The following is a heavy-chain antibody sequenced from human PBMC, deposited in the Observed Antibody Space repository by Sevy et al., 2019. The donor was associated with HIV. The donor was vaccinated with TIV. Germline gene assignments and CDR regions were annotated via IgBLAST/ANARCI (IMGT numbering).Heavy chain of an antibody. CDR3: ANPGYSAGTVGGWFDP. J-gene: IGHJ5*02. V-gene: IGHV3-23*01. CDR2: ISGSGGST. Sequence: GGSLRLSCAASGFTFSSYAMSWVRQAPGKGLEWVSAISGSGGSTYYADSVKGRFTISRENSKNTLYLQMNSLRAEDTAVYCCANPGYSAGTVGGWFDPWGQVTLVTVSS. CDR1: GFTFSSYA. D-gene: IGHD6-13*01.